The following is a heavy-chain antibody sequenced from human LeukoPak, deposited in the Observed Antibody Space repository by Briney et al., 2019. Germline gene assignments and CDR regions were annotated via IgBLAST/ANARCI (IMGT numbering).Heavy chain of an antibody. V-gene: IGHV3-21*01. CDR1: GFTFSSYI. Sequence: GGSLRLSCAASGFTFSSYIMNWVRQAPGKGPEWVSSISSSSAYIYYADSVKGRFTISRDNAKSSLFLQMNSLRDEDTAVYYCARRMGGELVAFDIWGQGTMVTVSS. D-gene: IGHD1-7*01. J-gene: IGHJ3*02. CDR2: ISSSSAYI. CDR3: ARRMGGELVAFDI.